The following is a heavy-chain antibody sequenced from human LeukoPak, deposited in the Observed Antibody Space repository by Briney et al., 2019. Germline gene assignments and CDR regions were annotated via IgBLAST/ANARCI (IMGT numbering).Heavy chain of an antibody. CDR1: GLTLSSYG. J-gene: IGHJ4*02. CDR2: ISSSSSYI. D-gene: IGHD5-24*01. V-gene: IGHV3-21*01. Sequence: GGSLRLSGAALGLTLSSYGMNWVRKAPGKGLEWVSSISSSSSYIYYADSVRGRFTISRDNAKNSLYLQMNSLRAEDTAVYYCARLEMATNGFDYWGQGTLVTVSS. CDR3: ARLEMATNGFDY.